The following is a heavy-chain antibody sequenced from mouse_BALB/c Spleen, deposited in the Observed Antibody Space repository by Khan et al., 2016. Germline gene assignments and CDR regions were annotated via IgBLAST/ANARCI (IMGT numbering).Heavy chain of an antibody. CDR2: VNPNNGDT. Sequence: IQLVQSGPDLVKPGASVKISCKASGYSFTGYYMNWVNQSQGKSLEWVGRVNPNNGDTRYNQNFKGKAILTVDKSSTTAYMEVRSLTSEDSAVYYCLRDAMDYWGQGTSVTVSS. CDR1: GYSFTGYY. J-gene: IGHJ4*01. D-gene: IGHD1-1*01. V-gene: IGHV1-26*01. CDR3: LRDAMDY.